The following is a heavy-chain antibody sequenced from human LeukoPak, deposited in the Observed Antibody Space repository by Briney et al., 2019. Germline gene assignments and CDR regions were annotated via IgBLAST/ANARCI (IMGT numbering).Heavy chain of an antibody. J-gene: IGHJ4*02. CDR2: IYYRGST. Sequence: SETLSLTCTVSGGCISSYYWSWLRQPQGKGLEWFGYIYYRGSTNYNPSRKCRVTISVDTSKNQFSLKLSSVTAADTAVYYCARGTTVTTLFDYWGQGTLVTVSS. V-gene: IGHV4-59*01. CDR1: GGCISSYY. CDR3: ARGTTVTTLFDY. D-gene: IGHD4-17*01.